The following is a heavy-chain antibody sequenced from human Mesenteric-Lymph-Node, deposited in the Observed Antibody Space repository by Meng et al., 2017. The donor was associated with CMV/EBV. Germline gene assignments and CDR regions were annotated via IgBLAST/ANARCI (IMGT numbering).Heavy chain of an antibody. CDR2: INPNSGGA. V-gene: IGHV1-2*02. Sequence: ASVKVSCKASGYTFTGYYMYWVRQAPGQGLECMGWINPNSGGANSAQKFQGRITMTRDTSITTAYMDLSRLRSDDTAVYYCASGRSASSYYYYGMDVWGPGTTVTVSS. CDR3: ASGRSASSYYYYGMDV. CDR1: GYTFTGYY. J-gene: IGHJ6*02. D-gene: IGHD2-15*01.